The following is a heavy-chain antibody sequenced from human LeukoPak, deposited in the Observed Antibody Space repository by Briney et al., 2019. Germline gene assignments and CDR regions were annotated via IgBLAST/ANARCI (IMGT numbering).Heavy chain of an antibody. CDR3: ARDRGIAAPGTLGSYYYGMDV. V-gene: IGHV1-18*01. Sequence: ASVTVSCKASGYIFISYDISWVRPAPGQGLEWMGWISTYKGNTNYAQKFQGRVTMTTDTSTSTAYMELRSLGSDDTAVYYCARDRGIAAPGTLGSYYYGMDVWGQGTTVTVSS. CDR1: GYIFISYD. D-gene: IGHD6-13*01. CDR2: ISTYKGNT. J-gene: IGHJ6*02.